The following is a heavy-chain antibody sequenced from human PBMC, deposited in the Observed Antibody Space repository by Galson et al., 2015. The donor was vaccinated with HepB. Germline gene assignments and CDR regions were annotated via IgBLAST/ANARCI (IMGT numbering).Heavy chain of an antibody. J-gene: IGHJ6*03. CDR2: ITPIFGTG. V-gene: IGHV1-69*13. CDR1: GDSFNTYT. Sequence: SVKVSCKASGDSFNTYTFNWVRQAPGQGLQWMGGITPIFGTGKYAQNFQGRVTITADESTRTAYMELTSLTSNDTAVYLCAKEAAGELRGYYMDVWGNGTTVIVSS. D-gene: IGHD1-26*01. CDR3: AKEAAGELRGYYMDV.